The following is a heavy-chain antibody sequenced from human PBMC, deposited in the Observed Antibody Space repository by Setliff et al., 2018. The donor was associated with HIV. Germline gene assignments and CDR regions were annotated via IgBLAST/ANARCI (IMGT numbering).Heavy chain of an antibody. V-gene: IGHV4-59*11. J-gene: IGHJ4*02. D-gene: IGHD4-17*01. CDR2: IYYSGST. CDR1: GGSISSRY. Sequence: SETLSLTCTVSGGSISSRYWSWIRQPPGKGLEWIGSIYYSGSTNYNPSLKSRVTISVDTSKNQSSLKLSSVTAADTAVYYCARGGMTTVVTPGNYFDYWGQGTLVTVSS. CDR3: ARGGMTTVVTPGNYFDY.